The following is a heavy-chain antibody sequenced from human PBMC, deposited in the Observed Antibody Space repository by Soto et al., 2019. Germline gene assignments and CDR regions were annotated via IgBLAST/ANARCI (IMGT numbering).Heavy chain of an antibody. CDR2: IYYSGST. Sequence: SETLSLTCTVSGGSISSSSYYWGWIRQPPGKGLEWIGSIYYSGSTYYNPSLKSRVTISVDTSKNQFSLKLSSVTAADTAAYYCARTRYYYDSSGYYYFDYWGQGTLVTVSS. CDR3: ARTRYYYDSSGYYYFDY. V-gene: IGHV4-39*01. J-gene: IGHJ4*02. CDR1: GGSISSSSYY. D-gene: IGHD3-22*01.